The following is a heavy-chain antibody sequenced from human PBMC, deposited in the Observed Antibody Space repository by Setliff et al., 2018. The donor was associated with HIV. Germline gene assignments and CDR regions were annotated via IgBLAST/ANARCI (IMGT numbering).Heavy chain of an antibody. CDR2: MYYTGST. CDR1: GGSVSSRSYY. J-gene: IGHJ5*02. Sequence: SETLSLTCTVSGGSVSSRSYYWSWIRQPPGKGLEWIGSMYYTGSTYYNPSLKSRVTISIDTSKNQFSLKLNSVTAADTAMYYCARDGGSSGYYNNWFDPWGQGTLVTVSS. V-gene: IGHV4-39*02. CDR3: ARDGGSSGYYNNWFDP. D-gene: IGHD3-22*01.